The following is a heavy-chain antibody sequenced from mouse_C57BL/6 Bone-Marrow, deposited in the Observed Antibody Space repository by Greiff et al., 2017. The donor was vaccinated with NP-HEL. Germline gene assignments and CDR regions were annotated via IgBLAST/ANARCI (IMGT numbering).Heavy chain of an antibody. V-gene: IGHV1-52*01. J-gene: IGHJ3*01. CDR3: AGGRGAWFAY. D-gene: IGHD3-3*01. CDR1: GYTFTSYW. Sequence: VQLQQPGAELVRPGSSVKLSCKASGYTFTSYWMHWVKQRPIQGLEWIGNIDPSDSETHYNQKFKDKATLTVDKSSSTAYMQLSSLTSEDSSVYYCAGGRGAWFAYWGQGTLVTVSA. CDR2: IDPSDSET.